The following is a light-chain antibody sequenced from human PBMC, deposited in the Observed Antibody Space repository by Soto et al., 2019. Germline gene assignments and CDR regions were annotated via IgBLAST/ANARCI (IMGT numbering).Light chain of an antibody. Sequence: PGERATLSCRTSQSVSSYFAWYQQKPGRAPRLLIYDASNRATGIPARVIGSGSGTDFTLTISSLEPEDFAVYYCQQRSNWPITFGQGTRLEI. CDR1: QSVSSY. CDR2: DAS. CDR3: QQRSNWPIT. J-gene: IGKJ5*01. V-gene: IGKV3-11*01.